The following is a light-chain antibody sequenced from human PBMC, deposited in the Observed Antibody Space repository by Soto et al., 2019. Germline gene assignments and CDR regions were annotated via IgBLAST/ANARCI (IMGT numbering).Light chain of an antibody. CDR1: QSISSY. CDR2: AAS. Sequence: DIQMTQSTSSLSASVGDRVTITCRASQSISSYLNWYQQKPGKAPKLLIYAASSVQSGVPSRFSGSGSGTDFTLTISSLQPEDFATYYCQQSYSTPITFGQGTRLEIK. J-gene: IGKJ5*01. V-gene: IGKV1-39*01. CDR3: QQSYSTPIT.